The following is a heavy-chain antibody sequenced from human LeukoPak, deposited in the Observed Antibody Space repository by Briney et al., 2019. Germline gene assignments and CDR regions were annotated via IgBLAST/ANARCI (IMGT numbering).Heavy chain of an antibody. D-gene: IGHD4-17*01. CDR1: GGSMTSYY. J-gene: IGHJ4*02. CDR3: ARGDYGDHAGY. V-gene: IGHV4-59*01. CDR2: IYFSGST. Sequence: SETLSLTCTVSGGSMTSYYWSWIRQPPGKGLEWIGYIYFSGSTNYNPTLKSRVTISLDMSKNQFSLKLSSVIAADTAVYYCARGDYGDHAGYWGQGTLVTVSS.